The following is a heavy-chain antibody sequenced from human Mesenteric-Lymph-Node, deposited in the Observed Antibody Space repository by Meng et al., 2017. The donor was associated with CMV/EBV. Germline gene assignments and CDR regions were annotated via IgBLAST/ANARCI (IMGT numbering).Heavy chain of an antibody. Sequence: GESLKISCAASGFTFRAYGMNWVRQAPGKGLQWVAFILYDGSNKYYGDSVKGRFTISRDNSKNTLYLQMNSLRAEDTAVYYCARDVWSTYSGYYYYGMEVWGQGTTVTVSS. CDR1: GFTFRAYG. V-gene: IGHV3-30*02. J-gene: IGHJ6*02. CDR3: ARDVWSTYSGYYYYGMEV. D-gene: IGHD3-3*01. CDR2: ILYDGSNK.